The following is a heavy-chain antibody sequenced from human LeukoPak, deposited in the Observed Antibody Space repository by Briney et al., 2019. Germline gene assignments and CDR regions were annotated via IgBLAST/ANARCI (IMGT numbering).Heavy chain of an antibody. V-gene: IGHV4-30-2*01. Sequence: SQTLSLTCTVSGGSISSGGYYWSWIRQPPGKGLEWIGYIYHSGSTYYNPSLKSRVTISVDRSKNQFSLKLSSVTAADTAVYYCARDSGDIVVVPAARNVGYFQHWGQGTLVTVPS. J-gene: IGHJ1*01. D-gene: IGHD2-2*01. CDR3: ARDSGDIVVVPAARNVGYFQH. CDR2: IYHSGST. CDR1: GGSISSGGYY.